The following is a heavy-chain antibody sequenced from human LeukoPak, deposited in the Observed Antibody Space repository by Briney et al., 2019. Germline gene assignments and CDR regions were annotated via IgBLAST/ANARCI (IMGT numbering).Heavy chain of an antibody. Sequence: PGGSLRLSCVASGFAFSSSAMSWVRQAPGKGLEWVSAISGSGGSTYYADSVKGRFTISRDNSKNTLYLQMNSLRAEDTAVYYCAAIGGYNFDYWGQGTLVTVSS. CDR1: GFAFSSSA. J-gene: IGHJ4*02. D-gene: IGHD5-12*01. CDR3: AAIGGYNFDY. CDR2: ISGSGGST. V-gene: IGHV3-23*01.